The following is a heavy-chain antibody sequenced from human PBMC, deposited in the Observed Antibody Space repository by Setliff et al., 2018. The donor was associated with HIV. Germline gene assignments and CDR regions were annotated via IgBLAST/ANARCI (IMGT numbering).Heavy chain of an antibody. Sequence: GGSLRLSCAASGFPFSDFYMSWIRQAPGKGPEWASYISGSSAYTKHADSVKGRFTISRDNAKNSLYLQMNSLRAEDTAVYYCAKDYVARRSYTYGYDYWGQGTLVTVSS. J-gene: IGHJ4*02. CDR2: ISGSSAYT. V-gene: IGHV3-11*05. CDR3: AKDYVARRSYTYGYDY. CDR1: GFPFSDFY. D-gene: IGHD5-18*01.